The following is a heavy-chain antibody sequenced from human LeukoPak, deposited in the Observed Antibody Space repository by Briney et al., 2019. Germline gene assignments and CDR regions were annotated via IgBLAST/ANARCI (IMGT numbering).Heavy chain of an antibody. D-gene: IGHD3-9*01. Sequence: GGSLRLSCAASGFTVSSNYMSWVRQAPGKGPEWVSVIYSGGSTYYADSVKGRFTISRDNSKNTLYLQMNSLRAEDTAVYYCARATSYYDILTGYYLDAFDIWGQGTMVTVSS. J-gene: IGHJ3*02. CDR2: IYSGGST. CDR3: ARATSYYDILTGYYLDAFDI. CDR1: GFTVSSNY. V-gene: IGHV3-53*01.